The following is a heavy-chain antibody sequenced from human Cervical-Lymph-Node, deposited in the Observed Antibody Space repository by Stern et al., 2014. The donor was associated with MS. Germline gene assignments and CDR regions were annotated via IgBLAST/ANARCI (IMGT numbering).Heavy chain of an antibody. V-gene: IGHV3-30*18. CDR3: VKRGITEVRGVRLGDY. CDR1: GFTFSSYG. D-gene: IGHD3-10*01. J-gene: IGHJ4*02. CDR2: ISYDGSDT. Sequence: VQLVQSGGGVVQPGRSLRLTCTVSGFTFSSYGMHWVRQAPGKGLEGGSGISYDGSDTYYAESVKGRFTISRDNTKNTLYLEMRRLRREDTAVYYCVKRGITEVRGVRLGDYWGPGTLVIVSS.